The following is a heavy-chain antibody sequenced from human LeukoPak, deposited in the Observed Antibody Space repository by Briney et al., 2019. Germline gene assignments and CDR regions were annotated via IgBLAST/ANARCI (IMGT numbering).Heavy chain of an antibody. CDR3: ARSGPLGGSYPNY. CDR2: FDPSDSYT. CDR1: GYSFTSYC. Sequence: GESLRISCKGSGYSFTSYCISWVRQMPGKGRDWMGRFDPSDSYTNYRPSFQGPVTISADKYISTAYLQWSSLKASDTAMYYCARSGPLGGSYPNYWGQGTLVTVSS. D-gene: IGHD1-26*01. V-gene: IGHV5-10-1*01. J-gene: IGHJ4*02.